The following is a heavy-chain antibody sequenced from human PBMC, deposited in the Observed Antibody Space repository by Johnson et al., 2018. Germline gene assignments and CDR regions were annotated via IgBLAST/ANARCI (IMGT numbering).Heavy chain of an antibody. CDR1: GFTFSSYG. V-gene: IGHV3-30*18. CDR3: AKSPGRFLGQGSYDYMDV. CDR2: ISYDGSNK. Sequence: QVQLVESGGGVVQPGRSLRLSCAASGFTFSSYGMHWVRPAPGKGLEWVAVISYDGSNKYYADSVKGRFTISRDNSKNTLSLQMNSLRAQDTALYFLAKSPGRFLGQGSYDYMDVWGKGTTVTVSS. J-gene: IGHJ6*03. D-gene: IGHD3-3*01.